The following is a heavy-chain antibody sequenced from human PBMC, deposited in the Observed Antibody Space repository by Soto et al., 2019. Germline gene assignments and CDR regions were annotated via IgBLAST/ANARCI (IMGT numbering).Heavy chain of an antibody. V-gene: IGHV4-59*01. CDR1: GVSISSYY. D-gene: IGHD6-6*01. CDR2: IYYSGTT. Sequence: SETLSLTCTVSGVSISSYYWSWIRQPPGKGLEWIGYIYYSGTTNYNPSLKSRVTISVDTSKNQFSLKLSSVTAADTAVYYCASFEYSSSYFDYWGQGTLVTVSS. J-gene: IGHJ4*02. CDR3: ASFEYSSSYFDY.